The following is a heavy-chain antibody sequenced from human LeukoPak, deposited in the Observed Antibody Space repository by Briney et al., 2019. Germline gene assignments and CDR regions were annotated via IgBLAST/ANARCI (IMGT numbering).Heavy chain of an antibody. J-gene: IGHJ5*02. D-gene: IGHD2-15*01. Sequence: SSETLSLTCTVSGGSISSSSYYWGWLRQPPGKGLEWIGSIYYSGSTYYNPSLKSRVTISVDTSKNQFSLKLSSVTAADTAVYYCARVYCSGGSCYHKSWAPFAFDPWGQGTLVTVSS. V-gene: IGHV4-39*07. CDR1: GGSISSSSYY. CDR3: ARVYCSGGSCYHKSWAPFAFDP. CDR2: IYYSGST.